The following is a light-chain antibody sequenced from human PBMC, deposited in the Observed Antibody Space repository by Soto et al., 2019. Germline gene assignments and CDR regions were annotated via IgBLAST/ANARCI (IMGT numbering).Light chain of an antibody. CDR3: QSFDTSLSGFVV. J-gene: IGLJ2*01. V-gene: IGLV1-40*01. Sequence: QSVLTQPPSMSGAPGQRLTISCTGSSSNIGAGYDVHWYQQHPGTAPKLLIFDNNNRPSGVPDRFSGSKSDTSASLAITGLQAEDEADYYCQSFDTSLSGFVVFGGGTKLTVL. CDR1: SSNIGAGYD. CDR2: DNN.